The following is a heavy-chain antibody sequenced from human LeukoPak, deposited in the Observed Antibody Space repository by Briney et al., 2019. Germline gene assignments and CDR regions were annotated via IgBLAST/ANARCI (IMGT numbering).Heavy chain of an antibody. Sequence: QPGGSLRLSCAASGFTFSSYAMSWVRQAPGKGLEWVSAISGSGGSTYYADSVKGRFTISRDNSKNTLYLQMNSLRAEDTAVYHCASLTPLGYCSGGSCYTWFDPWGQGTLVTVSS. J-gene: IGHJ5*02. D-gene: IGHD2-15*01. CDR2: ISGSGGST. CDR3: ASLTPLGYCSGGSCYTWFDP. V-gene: IGHV3-23*01. CDR1: GFTFSSYA.